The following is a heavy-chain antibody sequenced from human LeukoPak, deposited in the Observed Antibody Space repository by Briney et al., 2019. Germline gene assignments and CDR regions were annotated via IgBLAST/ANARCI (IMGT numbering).Heavy chain of an antibody. J-gene: IGHJ6*02. Sequence: GGSLRLSCAASGFTFSSSAMSWVRQAPGKGLDWVSSISGGGGSTYYADSVKGRFTISRDNPRNTLYLQMNRLRPEDTAVYYCAKRYCKSATCRSDMDAWGQGTTVTVSS. V-gene: IGHV3-23*01. D-gene: IGHD2-15*01. CDR1: GFTFSSSA. CDR3: AKRYCKSATCRSDMDA. CDR2: ISGGGGST.